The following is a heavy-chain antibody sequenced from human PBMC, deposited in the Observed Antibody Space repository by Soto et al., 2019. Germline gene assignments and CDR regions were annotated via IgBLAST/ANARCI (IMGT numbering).Heavy chain of an antibody. D-gene: IGHD6-19*01. CDR3: ARHSAVAGPDPNWFDP. CDR1: GGSISSSSYY. CDR2: IYYSGST. V-gene: IGHV4-39*01. Sequence: QLQLQESGPGLVKPSETLSLTCTVSGGSISSSSYYWGWIRQPPGKGLEWIGSIYYSGSTYYNPSLKSRVTISVDTSKNQFSLKLSSVTAADTAVYYCARHSAVAGPDPNWFDPWGQGTLVTVSS. J-gene: IGHJ5*02.